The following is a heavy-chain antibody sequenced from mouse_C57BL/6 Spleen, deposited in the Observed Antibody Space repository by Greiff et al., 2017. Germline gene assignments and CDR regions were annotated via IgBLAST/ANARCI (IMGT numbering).Heavy chain of an antibody. D-gene: IGHD1-1*01. CDR3: ARYYGSSYAIDY. Sequence: VKLVESGPGLVQPSQSLSITCTVSGFSLTSYGVHWVRQSPGKGLEWLGVIWSGGSTDYTAAFISRLSISNDNSKSQVFIKMNSLQAYDTAIYCCARYYGSSYAIDYWGQGTSVTVSS. CDR1: GFSLTSYG. CDR2: IWSGGST. J-gene: IGHJ4*01. V-gene: IGHV2-2*01.